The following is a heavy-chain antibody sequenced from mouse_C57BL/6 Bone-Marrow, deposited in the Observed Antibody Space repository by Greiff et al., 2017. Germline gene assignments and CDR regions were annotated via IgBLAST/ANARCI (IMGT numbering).Heavy chain of an antibody. J-gene: IGHJ4*01. CDR1: GYTFTSYW. CDR2: IDPSDSYT. D-gene: IGHD4-1*01. Sequence: QVQLQQPGAELVKPGASVKLSCKASGYTFTSYWMQWVKQRPGQGLEWIGEIDPSDSYTNYNQKFKGKATLTVDTSSSTAYMQLSSLTSEDSAVYYWARETGTTYYYAMDYWGQGTSVTVSS. CDR3: ARETGTTYYYAMDY. V-gene: IGHV1-50*01.